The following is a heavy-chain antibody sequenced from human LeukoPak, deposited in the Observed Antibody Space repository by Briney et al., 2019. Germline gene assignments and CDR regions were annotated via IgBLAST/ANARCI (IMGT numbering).Heavy chain of an antibody. CDR3: ARDRTYCGGDCYPTSWYFDL. CDR2: IKEDGTQK. Sequence: PGGSLRLSCAASGFTFNKSWMSWVRQAPGKGPEWVANIKEDGTQKYYADSVKGRFTISRDNSKNTLYLQMNSLRAEDTAVYYCARDRTYCGGDCYPTSWYFDLWGRGTLVTVSS. J-gene: IGHJ2*01. CDR1: GFTFNKSW. D-gene: IGHD2-21*02. V-gene: IGHV3-7*01.